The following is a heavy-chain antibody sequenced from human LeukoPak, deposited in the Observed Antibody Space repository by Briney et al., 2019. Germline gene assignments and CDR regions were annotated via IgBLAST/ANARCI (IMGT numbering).Heavy chain of an antibody. Sequence: GGSLRLSCAASGFTFDDYGMSWVRQARGKGLEWVSGINWNGGSTGYADSVKGRFTISRDNAKNSLYLQMNSLRAEDTALYYCARVGGQEMATMEFGYWGQGTLVTVSS. CDR2: INWNGGST. CDR3: ARVGGQEMATMEFGY. V-gene: IGHV3-20*04. J-gene: IGHJ4*02. CDR1: GFTFDDYG. D-gene: IGHD5-24*01.